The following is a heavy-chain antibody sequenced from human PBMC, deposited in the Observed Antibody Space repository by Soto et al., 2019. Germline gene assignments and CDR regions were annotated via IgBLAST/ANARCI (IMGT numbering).Heavy chain of an antibody. V-gene: IGHV3-21*01. D-gene: IGHD3-22*01. CDR3: ARGGYGPSGSN. Sequence: NPGGSLRLSCAASRFTFSNYSMNWVRQAPGKGLEWVSSISSSSSHTYYADSVKGRFTISRDNAKSSLFLHMDSLRADDTAVYYYARGGYGPSGSNWGQGPGVTVSS. J-gene: IGHJ4*02. CDR2: ISSSSSHT. CDR1: RFTFSNYS.